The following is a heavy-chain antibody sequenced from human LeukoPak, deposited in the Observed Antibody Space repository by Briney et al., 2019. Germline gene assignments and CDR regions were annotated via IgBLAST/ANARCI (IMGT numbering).Heavy chain of an antibody. CDR3: ARDVEYYYGSGSSYYFDY. D-gene: IGHD3-10*01. CDR2: ISAYNGNT. Sequence: ASVKVSCEASGYTFTSYGISWVRQAPGQGLEWMGWISAYNGNTNYAQKLQGRVTMTTDTSTSTAYMELRSLRSDDTAVYYCARDVEYYYGSGSSYYFDYWGQGTLVTVSS. V-gene: IGHV1-18*01. CDR1: GYTFTSYG. J-gene: IGHJ4*02.